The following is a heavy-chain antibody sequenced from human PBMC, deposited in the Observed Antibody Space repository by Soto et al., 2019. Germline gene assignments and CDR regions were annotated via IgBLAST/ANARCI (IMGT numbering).Heavy chain of an antibody. J-gene: IGHJ4*02. CDR1: GFTFSTFA. CDR2: ISGSGTST. D-gene: IGHD6-19*01. CDR3: AKTEQWLIAYFDY. Sequence: EGQLLESGGGLVQPGGSLRLSCAASGFTFSTFAMSWVRQAPGKGPEWVSGISGSGTSTYYADSVKGRFTISRDNSKNTLYLQMNSLRAEDTAVYYCAKTEQWLIAYFDYWGQGTLVTVSS. V-gene: IGHV3-23*01.